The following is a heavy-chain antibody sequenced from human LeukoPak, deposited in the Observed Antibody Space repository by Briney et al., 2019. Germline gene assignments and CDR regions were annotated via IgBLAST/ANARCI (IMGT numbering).Heavy chain of an antibody. V-gene: IGHV4-30-2*01. CDR1: GGSLSSGGYL. Sequence: SETLSLTCAVSGGSLSSGGYLWSWIRQPPGKGLEWIGYIYHSGSTYYNPSLKSRVTISVDRSKNQFSLKLSSVTAADTAVYYCARYYDFWSGTKENWFDPWGQGTLVTVSS. J-gene: IGHJ5*02. CDR3: ARYYDFWSGTKENWFDP. CDR2: IYHSGST. D-gene: IGHD3-3*01.